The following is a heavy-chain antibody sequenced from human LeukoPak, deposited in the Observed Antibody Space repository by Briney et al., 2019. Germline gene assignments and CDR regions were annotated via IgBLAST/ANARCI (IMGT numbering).Heavy chain of an antibody. D-gene: IGHD4-23*01. Sequence: SETLSLTCTVSGGSISSGAYYWNWVRQPPGKGLEWIGYIYHSGSTYYDPSLNSRVTISIDRSKNQFSLKLGSVTAADTAVYYCARSPYDYGGNAHAFDIWGQGTMVTVSS. J-gene: IGHJ3*02. CDR3: ARSPYDYGGNAHAFDI. CDR2: IYHSGST. CDR1: GGSISSGAYY. V-gene: IGHV4-30-4*08.